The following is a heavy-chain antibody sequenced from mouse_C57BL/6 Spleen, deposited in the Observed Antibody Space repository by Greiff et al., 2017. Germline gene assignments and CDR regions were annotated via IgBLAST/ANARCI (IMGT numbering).Heavy chain of an antibody. Sequence: QVQLQQPGAELVKPGASVKLSCKASGYTFTSYWMHWVKQRPGQGLEWIGMINPNSGSTNYNEKFKSKATLTVDKSSSTAYMQLSSLTSEDSAVYYCARSTGTGYAMDYWGQGTSVTVSS. V-gene: IGHV1-64*01. D-gene: IGHD4-1*01. CDR2: INPNSGST. CDR1: GYTFTSYW. CDR3: ARSTGTGYAMDY. J-gene: IGHJ4*01.